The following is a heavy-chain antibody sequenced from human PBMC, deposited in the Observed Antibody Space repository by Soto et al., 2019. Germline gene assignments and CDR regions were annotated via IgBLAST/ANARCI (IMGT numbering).Heavy chain of an antibody. CDR2: ISPSSGDT. D-gene: IGHD3-3*01. Sequence: ASVKVSCKTSGDRFIGYFIHWVRQAPGQGPEWMGWISPSSGDTNEQQKFQGRVSMTRDTSINTAYLELSRLRSDDTAVYYCARGEIIRNYCLESWGQGTQVTVSS. J-gene: IGHJ5*01. V-gene: IGHV1-2*02. CDR3: ARGEIIRNYCLES. CDR1: GDRFIGYF.